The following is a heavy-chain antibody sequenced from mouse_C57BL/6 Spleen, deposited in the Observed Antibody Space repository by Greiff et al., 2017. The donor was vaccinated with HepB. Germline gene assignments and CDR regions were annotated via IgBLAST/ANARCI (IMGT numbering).Heavy chain of an antibody. CDR3: AREFITTVVATTPWYFDV. Sequence: ESGPGLVKPSQSLSLTCSVTGYSITSGYYWNWIRQFPGNKLEWMGYISYDGSNNYNPSLKNRISITRDTSKNQFFLKLNSVTTEDTATYYCAREFITTVVATTPWYFDVWGTGTTVTVSS. CDR1: GYSITSGYY. J-gene: IGHJ1*03. D-gene: IGHD1-1*01. V-gene: IGHV3-6*01. CDR2: ISYDGSN.